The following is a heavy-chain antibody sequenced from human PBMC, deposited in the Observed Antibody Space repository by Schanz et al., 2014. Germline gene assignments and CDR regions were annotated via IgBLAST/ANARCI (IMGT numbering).Heavy chain of an antibody. J-gene: IGHJ4*02. CDR2: INPNSGAT. V-gene: IGHV1-2*02. CDR3: ARVTTGYDS. Sequence: QVQLVQSGAEVKKPGASVKVSCKASGYTFTVYYMHWVRQAPGQGLEWLGWINPNSGATSSAQKFQGRVTMTRETSSSTVYMQLSSLTTDDTAIYYCARVTTGYDSWGQGTLVTVSS. D-gene: IGHD5-12*01. CDR1: GYTFTVYY.